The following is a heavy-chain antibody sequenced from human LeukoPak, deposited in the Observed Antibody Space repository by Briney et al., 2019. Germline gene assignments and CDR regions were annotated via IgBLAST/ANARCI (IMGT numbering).Heavy chain of an antibody. D-gene: IGHD4-17*01. J-gene: IGHJ4*02. CDR1: GGSISSYY. Sequence: PSETLSLTCTVSGGSISSYYWSWIRQHPGKGLEWIGYIYYSGSTYYNPSLKSRVTISVGTSKSQFSLKLSSVTVADTAVYYCARATGLTTYHFWGQGTLVTVSS. CDR3: ARATGLTTYHF. V-gene: IGHV4-59*06. CDR2: IYYSGST.